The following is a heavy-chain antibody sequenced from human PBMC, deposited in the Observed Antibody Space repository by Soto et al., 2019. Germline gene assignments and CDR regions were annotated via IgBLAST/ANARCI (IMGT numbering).Heavy chain of an antibody. CDR2: IYYSGNT. CDR3: ARDYGGRPGGDY. CDR1: GGSISSGDYY. V-gene: IGHV4-30-4*01. D-gene: IGHD4-17*01. J-gene: IGHJ4*02. Sequence: QVQLQESGPGLVKPSQTLSLTCTVSGGSISSGDYYWSWIRQSPGKGLEWIGYIYYSGNTYYNPSLKMRVTMAVDTSKNQFSLKLSSVTAADTAVYYCARDYGGRPGGDYWGQGTLVTVSS.